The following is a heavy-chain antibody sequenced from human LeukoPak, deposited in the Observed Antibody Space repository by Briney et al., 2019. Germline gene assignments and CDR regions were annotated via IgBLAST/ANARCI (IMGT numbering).Heavy chain of an antibody. J-gene: IGHJ6*02. CDR2: IKKDGRET. CDR3: ARGHYGMDV. Sequence: PGGSLRLSCAASGFTFQTYWMTWVRQAPGKGLEWVASIKKDGRETYYVDSVKGRFTISRDNAKKSLDLQMSSLRAEDTALYYCARGHYGMDVWGQRTTVTVS. CDR1: GFTFQTYW. V-gene: IGHV3-7*05.